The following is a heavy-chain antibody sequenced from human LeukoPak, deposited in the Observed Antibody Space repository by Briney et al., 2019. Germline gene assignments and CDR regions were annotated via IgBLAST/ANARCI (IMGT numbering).Heavy chain of an antibody. Sequence: PGGSLRLSCAASGFTFSSYAMSWVRQVPGKGLEWVSVIRGSGGTTNYADSAKGRFTISRDNSKNTLYLQMNSLRAEDTAVYYCAKGYYDRSGYQQAFDIWGQGTTVTVSS. J-gene: IGHJ3*02. CDR1: GFTFSSYA. CDR3: AKGYYDRSGYQQAFDI. CDR2: IRGSGGTT. V-gene: IGHV3-23*01. D-gene: IGHD3-22*01.